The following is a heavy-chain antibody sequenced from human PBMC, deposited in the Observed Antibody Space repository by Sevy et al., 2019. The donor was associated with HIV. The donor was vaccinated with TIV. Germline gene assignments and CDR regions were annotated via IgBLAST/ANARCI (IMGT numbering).Heavy chain of an antibody. D-gene: IGHD1-26*01. Sequence: SETLSLTCTVSGGSITSLYWNWIRLPPGKGLEWIANIYYNGHINDNPSLKSRVTFSLDTSKNQFSLRLSSVTAADTAMYYCAGENAWGRGYSWGQGTLVTVSS. CDR1: GGSITSLY. V-gene: IGHV4-59*08. CDR3: AGENAWGRGYS. J-gene: IGHJ4*02. CDR2: IYYNGHI.